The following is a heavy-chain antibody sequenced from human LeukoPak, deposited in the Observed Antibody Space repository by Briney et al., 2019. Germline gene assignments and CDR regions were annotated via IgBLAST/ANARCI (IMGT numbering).Heavy chain of an antibody. CDR1: GYTFTSYG. D-gene: IGHD6-19*01. CDR3: ARVVAVAKYYYYMDV. V-gene: IGHV1-18*01. J-gene: IGHJ6*03. Sequence: GASVKVSCKASGYTFTSYGISWVRQAPGQGLEWMGWISAYNGNTNYAQKLQGRVTMTTDTSTSTAYMELRSLRSDDTAVYYCARVVAVAKYYYYMDVWGKGTTVTVSS. CDR2: ISAYNGNT.